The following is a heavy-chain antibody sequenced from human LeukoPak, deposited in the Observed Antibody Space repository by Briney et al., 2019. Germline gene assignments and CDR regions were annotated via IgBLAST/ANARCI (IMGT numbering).Heavy chain of an antibody. V-gene: IGHV3-30*02. CDR1: GFTFGSYG. D-gene: IGHD6-13*01. Sequence: GGSLRLSCAASGFTFGSYGMHWVRQAPGKGLEWVAFIRYDGSNKYYADSVKGRFTISRDNSKNTLYLQMNSLRAEDTAVYYCAKDLLTGYSSSWPNDYWGQGTLVTVSS. CDR2: IRYDGSNK. CDR3: AKDLLTGYSSSWPNDY. J-gene: IGHJ4*02.